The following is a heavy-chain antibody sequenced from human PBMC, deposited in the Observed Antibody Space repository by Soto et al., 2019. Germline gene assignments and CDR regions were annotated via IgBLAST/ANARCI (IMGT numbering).Heavy chain of an antibody. J-gene: IGHJ6*03. V-gene: IGHV4-39*01. D-gene: IGHD1-1*01. Sequence: SETLSLTCTVSGGSISSSSYYWGWIRQPPGKGLEWIGSIYYSGSTYYNPSLKSRVTISVDTSKNQFSLKLSSVTAADTAVYYCARQRYLSSPGYYYYYYMDVWGKGTTVTVSS. CDR3: ARQRYLSSPGYYYYYYMDV. CDR1: GGSISSSSYY. CDR2: IYYSGST.